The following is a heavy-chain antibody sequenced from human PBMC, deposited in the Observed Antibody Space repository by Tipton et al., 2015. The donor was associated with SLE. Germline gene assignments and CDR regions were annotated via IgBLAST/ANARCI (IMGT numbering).Heavy chain of an antibody. CDR1: GFTFSSYA. D-gene: IGHD1-26*01. Sequence: RSLRLSCAASGFTFSSYAMSWVRQAPGKGLEWVGFIRSKAYGGTTEYAASVKGRFTISRDDSKSIAYLQMNSLKTEDTAVYYCTRSDAPRGSFPGRAFDIWGQGTMVTVSS. CDR2: IRSKAYGGTT. V-gene: IGHV3-49*04. J-gene: IGHJ3*02. CDR3: TRSDAPRGSFPGRAFDI.